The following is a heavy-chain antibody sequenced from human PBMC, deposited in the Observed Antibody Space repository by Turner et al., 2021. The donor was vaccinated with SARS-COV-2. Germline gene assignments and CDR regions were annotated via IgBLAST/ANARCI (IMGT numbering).Heavy chain of an antibody. J-gene: IGHJ4*02. CDR3: ARVSSLSYYFDY. CDR2: INPNSGGT. D-gene: IGHD6-6*01. CDR1: GYTFTSYG. V-gene: IGHV1-2*02. Sequence: QVQLVQSGAEVKKPGASVKVSCKASGYTFTSYGISWVRQAPGQGLEWMGWINPNSGGTNYAQKFQGRVTMTRDTSISTAYMELSRLRSDDTAVYYCARVSSLSYYFDYWGQGTLVTVSS.